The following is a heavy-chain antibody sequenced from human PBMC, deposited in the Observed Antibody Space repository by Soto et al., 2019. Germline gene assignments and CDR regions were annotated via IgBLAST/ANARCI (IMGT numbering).Heavy chain of an antibody. J-gene: IGHJ5*02. CDR2: INHSGST. D-gene: IGHD3-10*01. CDR1: GGSFSGYY. V-gene: IGHV4-34*01. Sequence: PSETLSLTCAVYGGSFSGYYWSWIRQPPGKGLEWIGEINHSGSTNYNPSLKSRVTISVDTSKNQFSLKLSSVTAADTAVYYCARGLGITMVRGARGNWFDPWGQGTLVTVSS. CDR3: ARGLGITMVRGARGNWFDP.